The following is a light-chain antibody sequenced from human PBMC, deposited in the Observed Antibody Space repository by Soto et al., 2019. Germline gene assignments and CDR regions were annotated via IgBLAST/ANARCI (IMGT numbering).Light chain of an antibody. CDR3: AAWDDSLSGRV. CDR2: RNN. CDR1: SSNIGSNY. J-gene: IGLJ1*01. Sequence: QSVLTQPPSASGTPGQRVTISCSGSSSNIGSNYVYWYQQLPGTVPKLLIYRNNQRPSGVPDRFSGSKSGTSASLAISGLRSEDEADYYCAAWDDSLSGRVFGTGTKLTVL. V-gene: IGLV1-47*01.